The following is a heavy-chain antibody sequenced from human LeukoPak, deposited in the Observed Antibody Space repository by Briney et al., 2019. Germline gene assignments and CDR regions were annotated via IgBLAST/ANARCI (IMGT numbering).Heavy chain of an antibody. CDR3: ATGSSWYQKYYYYYGMDV. J-gene: IGHJ6*02. CDR1: GYTLTELS. CDR2: FDPEDGET. V-gene: IGHV1-24*01. D-gene: IGHD6-13*01. Sequence: ASVKVSCKVSGYTLTELSMHWARQAPGKGLEWMGGFDPEDGETIYAQKFQGRVTMTEDTSTDTAYMELSSLRSEDTAVYYCATGSSWYQKYYYYYGMDVWGQGTTVTVSS.